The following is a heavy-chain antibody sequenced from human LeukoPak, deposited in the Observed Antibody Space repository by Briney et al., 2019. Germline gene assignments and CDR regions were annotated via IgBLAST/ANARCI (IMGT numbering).Heavy chain of an antibody. CDR3: ARGLGAYCSGGSCTFDN. Sequence: GGSLRLSWSASEXTFSIYSMNWVRQSPGKGQEWVSSISSSSSYIYYADSVKGRFTISRDNAKNRLYLQMNSLRAEDTAVYYCARGLGAYCSGGSCTFDNWGQGTLVTVSS. J-gene: IGHJ4*02. D-gene: IGHD2-15*01. V-gene: IGHV3-21*06. CDR1: EXTFSIYS. CDR2: ISSSSSYI.